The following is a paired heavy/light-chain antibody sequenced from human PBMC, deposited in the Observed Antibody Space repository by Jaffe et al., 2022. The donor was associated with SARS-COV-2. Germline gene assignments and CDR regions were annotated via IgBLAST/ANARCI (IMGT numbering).Heavy chain of an antibody. V-gene: IGHV4-59*08. CDR1: GGSISSYY. J-gene: IGHJ4*02. Sequence: QVQLQESGPGLVKPSETLSLTCTVSGGSISSYYWSWIRQPPGKGLEWIGYIYYSGSTNYNPSLKSRVTISVDTSKNQFSLKLSSVTAADTAVYYCARYYDSSGYSSFDYWGQGTLVTVSS. D-gene: IGHD3-22*01. CDR2: IYYSGST. CDR3: ARYYDSSGYSSFDY.
Light chain of an antibody. CDR1: QSISRY. CDR2: AAS. CDR3: QQTYSTPWT. V-gene: IGKV1-39*01. J-gene: IGKJ1*01. Sequence: DIQMTQSPSSLSASVGDRVTITCRASQSISRYLNWYQQKPGKAPKLLIYAASSLQSGVPSRFSGSGSGTDFTLTISSLQPEDFATYYCQQTYSTPWTFGQGTKVEIK.